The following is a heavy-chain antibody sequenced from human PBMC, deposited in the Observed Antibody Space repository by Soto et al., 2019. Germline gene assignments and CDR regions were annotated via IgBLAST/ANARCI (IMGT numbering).Heavy chain of an antibody. V-gene: IGHV3-23*01. CDR3: ATYYYDSSGYRYDAFDI. D-gene: IGHD3-22*01. J-gene: IGHJ3*02. CDR2: ISGSGGST. Sequence: GGSLRLSCAASGFTFSSYAMSWVRQAPGKGLEWVSAISGSGGSTYYADSVKGRFTISRDNSKNTLYLQMNSLRAEDTAVYYCATYYYDSSGYRYDAFDIWGQGTMVTVSS. CDR1: GFTFSSYA.